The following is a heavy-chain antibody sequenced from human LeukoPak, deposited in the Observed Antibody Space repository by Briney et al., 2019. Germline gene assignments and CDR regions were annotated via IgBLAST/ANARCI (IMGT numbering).Heavy chain of an antibody. V-gene: IGHV3-33*01. CDR1: GFSFSHHA. CDR2: VWYDGSNK. Sequence: PGGSLRLSCGASGFSFSHHAMHWVRQSPGKGLEWVALVWYDGSNKYYADSVKGRFTISRDNSKNSLYPQMDSLRAEDTAVHYCARDYDTNPYYADYWGQGTLVTVSS. J-gene: IGHJ4*02. CDR3: ARDYDTNPYYADY. D-gene: IGHD3-10*01.